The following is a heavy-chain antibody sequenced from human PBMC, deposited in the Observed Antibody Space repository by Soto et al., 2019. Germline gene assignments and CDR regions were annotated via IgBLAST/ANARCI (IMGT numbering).Heavy chain of an antibody. CDR2: FFYSGST. D-gene: IGHD3-9*01. Sequence: PSETLSLTCTVSGGSISSYYWSWIRQPPGKGLEWNGFFFYSGSTNYNPSLKSRVTISVDTSKNQFSLKLSSVTAADTAVYYCARFRGYDILTGAASPHYYGMDVWGQGTTVTVSS. CDR3: ARFRGYDILTGAASPHYYGMDV. J-gene: IGHJ6*02. V-gene: IGHV4-59*01. CDR1: GGSISSYY.